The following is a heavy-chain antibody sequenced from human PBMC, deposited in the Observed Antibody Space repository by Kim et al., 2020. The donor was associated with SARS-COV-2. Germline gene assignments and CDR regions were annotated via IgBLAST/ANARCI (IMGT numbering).Heavy chain of an antibody. Sequence: GGSLRLSCAASGFTFSRYSMGWVRQAPGKGLEWVSTLGAIDTGTYYVDSVNGRFTISRDNSKNTLYLQMNSLRAEDTALYYCAKEFCTGGGCAFDYWGQGTLVTVSS. CDR1: GFTFSRYS. CDR3: AKEFCTGGGCAFDY. CDR2: LGAIDTGT. D-gene: IGHD2-8*02. J-gene: IGHJ4*02. V-gene: IGHV3-23*01.